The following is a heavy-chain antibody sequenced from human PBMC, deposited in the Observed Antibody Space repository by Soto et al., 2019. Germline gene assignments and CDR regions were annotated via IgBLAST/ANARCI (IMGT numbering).Heavy chain of an antibody. CDR2: ISYDGSNK. CDR3: AKDLMSAYCGGDCYWGAAFDI. J-gene: IGHJ3*02. CDR1: GFTFNIYA. D-gene: IGHD2-21*02. V-gene: IGHV3-30*01. Sequence: WGSLRLSCAASGFTFNIYAFHCFRHSPFKWLEWVAVISYDGSNKYYADSVKGRFTISRDNSKNTLYLQMNSLRAEDTAVYYCAKDLMSAYCGGDCYWGAAFDIWGQGTMVTVSS.